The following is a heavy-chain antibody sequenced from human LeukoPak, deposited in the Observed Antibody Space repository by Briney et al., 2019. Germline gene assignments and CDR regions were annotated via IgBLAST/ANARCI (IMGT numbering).Heavy chain of an antibody. J-gene: IGHJ3*02. CDR3: ARARSITMIHWAFDI. CDR2: INPSGGST. CDR1: GNTFTNYY. D-gene: IGHD3-22*01. Sequence: SVTVSFMASGNTFTNYYVHWVRQAPGQGLEWMGIINPSGGSTTDAQRFQGRVTMTRDTSASTVYMELSSLRSADTAMYYCARARSITMIHWAFDIWGQGTVVTVSS. V-gene: IGHV1-46*01.